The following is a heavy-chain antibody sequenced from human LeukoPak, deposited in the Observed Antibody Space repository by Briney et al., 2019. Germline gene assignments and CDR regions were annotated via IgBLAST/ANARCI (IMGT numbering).Heavy chain of an antibody. Sequence: SETLSLTCTVSGGSISSNTHYWGWIRQPPGKGLEWIGEINHSGSTNYNPSLKSRVTISVDTSKNQFSLKLSSVTAADTAVYYCARDKMAINDYWGQGTLVTVSS. CDR3: ARDKMAINDY. CDR1: GGSISSNTHY. J-gene: IGHJ4*02. D-gene: IGHD5-24*01. CDR2: INHSGST. V-gene: IGHV4-39*07.